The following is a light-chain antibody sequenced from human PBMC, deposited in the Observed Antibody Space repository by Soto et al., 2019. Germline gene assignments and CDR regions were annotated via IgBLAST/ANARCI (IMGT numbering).Light chain of an antibody. J-gene: IGLJ2*01. Sequence: QSALTQPASVSGSPGQSITISCTGTSSDVGSYNLVSRHQQYPGKAPKLMIYEVSKRPSGVSNRFSGSKSGNTASLTISGLQAEDEADYYCCSYADSSPVIFGGGTKVTVL. V-gene: IGLV2-23*02. CDR1: SSDVGSYNL. CDR2: EVS. CDR3: CSYADSSPVI.